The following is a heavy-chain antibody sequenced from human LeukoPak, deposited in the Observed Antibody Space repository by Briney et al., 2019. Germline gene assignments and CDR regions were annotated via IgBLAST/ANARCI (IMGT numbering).Heavy chain of an antibody. J-gene: IGHJ6*03. CDR2: IRRDGDVK. Sequence: GGSLRLSCAASGLTFSSFGMHWVRQAPGKGLEWVAFIRRDGDVKYYADSVKGRFTISRDNSKNTVYLQLNSLRTEDTAVYYCARAPSKYDFWSGYHYYYMDVWGKGTTVTVSS. V-gene: IGHV3-30*02. CDR1: GLTFSSFG. CDR3: ARAPSKYDFWSGYHYYYMDV. D-gene: IGHD3-3*01.